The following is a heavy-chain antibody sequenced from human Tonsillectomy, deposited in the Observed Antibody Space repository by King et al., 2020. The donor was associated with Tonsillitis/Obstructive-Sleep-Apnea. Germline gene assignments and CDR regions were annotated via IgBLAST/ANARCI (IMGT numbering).Heavy chain of an antibody. J-gene: IGHJ4*02. V-gene: IGHV3-64D*06. CDR3: VKVNSSSWLYYFDY. Sequence: VQLVESGGGLVQPGGSLRLSCSASGFTFSSYAMHWVRQAPGKGLEYVSAISSNGGSTYYADSVKGRFTISRDNSKNTLYLQMSSLRAEDTAAYYCVKVNSSSWLYYFDYWGQGTLVTVSS. CDR1: GFTFSSYA. CDR2: ISSNGGST. D-gene: IGHD6-13*01.